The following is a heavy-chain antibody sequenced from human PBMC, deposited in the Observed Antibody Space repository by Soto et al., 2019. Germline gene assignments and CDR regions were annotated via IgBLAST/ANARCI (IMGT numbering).Heavy chain of an antibody. CDR2: ISGSGGST. V-gene: IGHV3-23*01. J-gene: IGHJ4*02. D-gene: IGHD3-10*01. CDR1: GFTFSSYA. CDR3: AKDRDDYYGSGSYFY. Sequence: GGSLRLSCAASGFTFSSYAMSWVRQAPGKGLEWVSAISGSGGSTYYADSVKGRFTISRDNSKNTLYLQMNSLRAEDTAVYYCAKDRDDYYGSGSYFYWGQGTLVTVSS.